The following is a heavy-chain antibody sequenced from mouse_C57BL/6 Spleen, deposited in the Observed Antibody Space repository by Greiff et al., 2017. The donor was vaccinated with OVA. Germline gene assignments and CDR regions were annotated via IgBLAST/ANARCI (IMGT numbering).Heavy chain of an antibody. CDR3: ASRYGSSYDRYYDV. CDR1: GFTFSDYG. V-gene: IGHV5-17*01. J-gene: IGHJ1*03. Sequence: DVMLVESGGGLVKPGGSLKLSCAASGFTFSDYGMHWVRQAPEKGLEWVAYISSGSSTIYYADTVKGRFTISRDKAKNTLFLQMTSLRSEDTAMYYCASRYGSSYDRYYDVWGTGTTVTVAS. D-gene: IGHD1-1*01. CDR2: ISSGSSTI.